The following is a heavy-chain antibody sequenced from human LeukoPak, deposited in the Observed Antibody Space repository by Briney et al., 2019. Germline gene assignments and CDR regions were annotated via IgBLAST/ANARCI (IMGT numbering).Heavy chain of an antibody. D-gene: IGHD2-2*01. J-gene: IGHJ6*03. CDR2: IIPIFGTA. CDR3: ARGYCSSTSCPARGSHYYYMDV. V-gene: IGHV1-69*05. CDR1: GGTFSSYA. Sequence: GASVKVSCKASGGTFSSYAISWVRQAPGQGLEWMGGIIPIFGTANYAQKFQGRVTITTDESTSTAYMELSSLRSEDTAVYYCARGYCSSTSCPARGSHYYYMDVWAKGPRSPSP.